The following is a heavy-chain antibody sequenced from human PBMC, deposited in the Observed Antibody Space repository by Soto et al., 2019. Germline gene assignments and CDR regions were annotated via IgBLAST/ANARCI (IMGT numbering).Heavy chain of an antibody. CDR2: IGPTEAHAP. CDR1: GYPFVDYA. D-gene: IGHD1-20*01. Sequence: GGSLRLSCVASGYPFVDYAMRWVRQAPGKGLEWFSAIGPTEAHAPAYAASVKGRFTISRDNSRNILYLQMTNLRAEDTAVYSCAKAAIPYNGRDDDLDLWGQGTMVTVSS. CDR3: AKAAIPYNGRDDDLDL. J-gene: IGHJ3*01. V-gene: IGHV3-23*01.